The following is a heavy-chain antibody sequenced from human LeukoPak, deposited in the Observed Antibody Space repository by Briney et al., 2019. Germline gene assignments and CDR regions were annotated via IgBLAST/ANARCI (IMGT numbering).Heavy chain of an antibody. Sequence: PGGSLRLSCAASGFTFSNYWMHWVRQAPGKGLVLVSRINRDGSRTDYADSVKGRFTISRDNAKNTLYLQMNSLRAEDTAVYYCAGETSVGYWGQGTLVTVSS. CDR2: INRDGSRT. CDR1: GFTFSNYW. J-gene: IGHJ4*02. V-gene: IGHV3-74*01. CDR3: AGETSVGY. D-gene: IGHD4-23*01.